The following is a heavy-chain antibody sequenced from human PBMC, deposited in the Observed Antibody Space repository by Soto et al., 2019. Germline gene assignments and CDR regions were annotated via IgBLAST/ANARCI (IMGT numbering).Heavy chain of an antibody. CDR3: ARGPSITMVRGVADY. Sequence: QVQLQQWGAGLLKPSETLSLTCAVYGGSFSGYYWSWIRQPPGKGLEWIGEINHSGSTNYNPSPKSRVTISVDTSKNQFSLKLSSVTAADTAVYYCARGPSITMVRGVADYWGQGTLVTVSS. D-gene: IGHD3-10*01. J-gene: IGHJ4*02. CDR1: GGSFSGYY. CDR2: INHSGST. V-gene: IGHV4-34*01.